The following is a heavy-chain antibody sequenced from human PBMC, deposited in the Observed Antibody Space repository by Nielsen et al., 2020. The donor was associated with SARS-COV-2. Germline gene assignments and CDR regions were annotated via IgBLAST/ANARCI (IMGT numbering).Heavy chain of an antibody. CDR3: ARGDIAVVPAAMFRGDDAFDI. V-gene: IGHV4-39*02. CDR1: GGSLSSRNYY. J-gene: IGHJ3*02. CDR2: IYYSGSA. Sequence: GSLRLSCTVSGGSLSSRNYYWGWIRQPPGKGLEWIGTIYYSGSASYNPSLRSRVTISVDTSKKHFSLKLTSVTAADTAVYFCARGDIAVVPAAMFRGDDAFDIWGQGTMVRVSS. D-gene: IGHD2-2*01.